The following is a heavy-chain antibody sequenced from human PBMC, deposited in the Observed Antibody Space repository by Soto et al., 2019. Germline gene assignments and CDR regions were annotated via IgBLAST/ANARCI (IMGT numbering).Heavy chain of an antibody. CDR2: TYHRSKWYN. Sequence: SQTLSLTCAISGDSVSSNSAAWNWIRQSPSRGLEWLGRTYHRSKWYNDYAVSVKSRITINPDTSKNQFSLQLNSVTPEDTAVYYCARDPSLGLGNGYGMDVWGQGTTVTVSS. CDR3: ARDPSLGLGNGYGMDV. V-gene: IGHV6-1*01. J-gene: IGHJ6*02. CDR1: GDSVSSNSAA. D-gene: IGHD7-27*01.